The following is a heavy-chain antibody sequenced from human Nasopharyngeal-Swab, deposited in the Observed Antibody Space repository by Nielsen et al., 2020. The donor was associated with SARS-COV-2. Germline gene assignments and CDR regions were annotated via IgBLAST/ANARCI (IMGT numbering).Heavy chain of an antibody. V-gene: IGHV3-23*01. J-gene: IGHJ4*02. CDR3: ARDPSFVGSLEFDQ. D-gene: IGHD1-26*01. CDR2: ISGGGEST. CDR1: GFTFSEYA. Sequence: GESLKISCAASGFTFSEYAFHWVRQAPGKGLEWVSVISGGGESTHYADSVKGRFSISRVDSRETVYLQTDSLRAEDTAVYYCARDPSFVGSLEFDQWGRGTLVTVSS.